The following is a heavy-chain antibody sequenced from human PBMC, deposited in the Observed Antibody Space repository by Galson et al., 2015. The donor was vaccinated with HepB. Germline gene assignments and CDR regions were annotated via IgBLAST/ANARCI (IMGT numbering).Heavy chain of an antibody. CDR1: GFAFSPYA. CDR2: ISYDETNK. D-gene: IGHD5-12*01. Sequence: SLRLSCAASGFAFSPYALHWVRQAPGKGLEWVAVISYDETNKYYADSVKGRFTISRDNSKNTLYLQMNSLRAEDTAVYFCARDDGLHFDYWGQGTLVTVSS. CDR3: ARDDGLHFDY. V-gene: IGHV3-30-3*01. J-gene: IGHJ4*02.